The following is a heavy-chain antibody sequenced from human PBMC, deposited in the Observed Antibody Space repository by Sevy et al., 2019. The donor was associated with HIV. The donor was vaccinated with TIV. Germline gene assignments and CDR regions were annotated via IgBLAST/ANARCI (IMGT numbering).Heavy chain of an antibody. J-gene: IGHJ5*02. CDR3: ARSGFLEWLAMNWFDP. V-gene: IGHV3-21*01. CDR2: ISSSSSYI. Sequence: WGSLRLSCAASGFTFSSYSMNWVRQAPGKGLEWVSSISSSSSYIYYADSVKGRFTISRDNAKNSLYLQMNSLRAEDTAVYYCARSGFLEWLAMNWFDPWGQGTLVTVSS. CDR1: GFTFSSYS. D-gene: IGHD3-3*01.